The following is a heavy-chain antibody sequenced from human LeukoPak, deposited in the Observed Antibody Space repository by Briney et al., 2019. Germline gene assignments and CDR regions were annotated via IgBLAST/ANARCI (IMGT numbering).Heavy chain of an antibody. CDR2: ISGSGGNT. CDR3: AKGGGYNWNYGHY. J-gene: IGHJ4*02. D-gene: IGHD1-7*01. Sequence: GGSLRLSCAASGLAFRSYAMRGVRQAPGRGLEWASAISGSGGNTHYADYVKGRFTISRDNSKNTLYLQMNSLRAQDTAVYYCAKGGGYNWNYGHYWGQGTLVTVSS. V-gene: IGHV3-23*01. CDR1: GLAFRSYA.